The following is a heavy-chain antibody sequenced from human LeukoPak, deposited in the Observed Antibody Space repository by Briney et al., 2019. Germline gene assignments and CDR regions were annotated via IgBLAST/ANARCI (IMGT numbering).Heavy chain of an antibody. CDR1: GGTFSSYA. D-gene: IGHD2-2*02. Sequence: ASVKVSCKASGGTFSSYAISWVRQAPGQGLEWMGIINPSGGSTSYAQKFQGRVTMTRDTSTSTVYMELSSLRSDDTAVYYCAGVHLTIVVVPAAITQTIEAVYNWFDPWGQGTLVTVSS. CDR3: AGVHLTIVVVPAAITQTIEAVYNWFDP. J-gene: IGHJ5*02. V-gene: IGHV1-46*01. CDR2: INPSGGST.